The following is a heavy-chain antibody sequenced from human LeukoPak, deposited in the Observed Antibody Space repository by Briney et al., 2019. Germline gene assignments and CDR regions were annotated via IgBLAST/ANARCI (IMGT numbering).Heavy chain of an antibody. CDR3: AGDYTGYFP. V-gene: IGHV3-23*01. D-gene: IGHD3-9*01. J-gene: IGHJ5*02. Sequence: GGSLRLSCAASGFTFRNHGMSWVRQAPGKGLEWVSAISGTGGTTYFADSVKGRFTISRDNSENTLYLQMNSLRAEDTAVYYCAGDYTGYFPWGQGTLVIVSS. CDR1: GFTFRNHG. CDR2: ISGTGGTT.